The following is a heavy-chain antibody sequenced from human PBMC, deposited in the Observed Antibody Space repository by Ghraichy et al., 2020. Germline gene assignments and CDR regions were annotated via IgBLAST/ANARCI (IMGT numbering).Heavy chain of an antibody. D-gene: IGHD3-3*01. Sequence: SETLSLTCAVSGGSIISSNWWSWVRQAPGKGLEWIGEIYHSGSTNYSPSLKSRVTISVDKSKNQFSLKLNSVTAADTAVYYCARSSGYYAEYFHHWGQGTLVTVSS. V-gene: IGHV4-4*02. CDR3: ARSSGYYAEYFHH. J-gene: IGHJ1*01. CDR2: IYHSGST. CDR1: GGSIISSNW.